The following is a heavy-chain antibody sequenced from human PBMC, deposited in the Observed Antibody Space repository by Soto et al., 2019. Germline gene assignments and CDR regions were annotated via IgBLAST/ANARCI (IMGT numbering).Heavy chain of an antibody. V-gene: IGHV1-69*13. Sequence: SVKVSCKASGGTFSSYAISWLRQAPGQGLEWMGGIIPIFGTANYAQKFQGRVTITADESTSTAYMELSSLRSEDTAVYYCASTSVGRYFDWLLYWGQGTLVTVSS. J-gene: IGHJ4*02. D-gene: IGHD3-9*01. CDR3: ASTSVGRYFDWLLY. CDR1: GGTFSSYA. CDR2: IIPIFGTA.